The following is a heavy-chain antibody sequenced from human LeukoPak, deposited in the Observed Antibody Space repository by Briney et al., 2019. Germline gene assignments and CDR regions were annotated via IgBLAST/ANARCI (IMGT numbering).Heavy chain of an antibody. D-gene: IGHD6-13*01. V-gene: IGHV5-51*01. Sequence: GESLKISCKGSGYSFTSYWIGWVRQMPGKGLGWMGIIYPGDSDTRYSPSFQGQVTISADKSISTAYLQWSSLKASDTAMYYCARHEYMDSSPSGGHYYYMDVWGKGTTVTVSS. CDR1: GYSFTSYW. J-gene: IGHJ6*03. CDR2: IYPGDSDT. CDR3: ARHEYMDSSPSGGHYYYMDV.